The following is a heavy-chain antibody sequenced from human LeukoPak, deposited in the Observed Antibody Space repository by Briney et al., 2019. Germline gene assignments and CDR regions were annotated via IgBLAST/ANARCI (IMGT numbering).Heavy chain of an antibody. CDR3: ARLRQGYSSSWYYSRLAYYYYMDV. J-gene: IGHJ6*03. Sequence: NPSETLSLTCAVYGGSFSGYYWSWIRQPPGKGLEWIGEINHSGSTNYNPSLKSRVTISVDTSKNQFSLKLSSVTAADTAVYYCARLRQGYSSSWYYSRLAYYYYMDVWGKGTTVTISS. D-gene: IGHD6-13*01. V-gene: IGHV4-34*01. CDR2: INHSGST. CDR1: GGSFSGYY.